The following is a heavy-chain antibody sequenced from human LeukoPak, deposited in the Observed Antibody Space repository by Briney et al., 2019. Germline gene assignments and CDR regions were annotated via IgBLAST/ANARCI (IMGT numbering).Heavy chain of an antibody. CDR2: IRSKSYGGTT. J-gene: IGHJ5*02. CDR3: TRDSSGFTKFDP. V-gene: IGHV3-49*03. CDR1: GFTFGDYG. D-gene: IGHD3-22*01. Sequence: PGGSLRLSCTASGFTFGDYGLSWLRQAPGKGLEWVGFIRSKSYGGTTDYAASVKGRFTISRDDSKSIAYLQMNSLKTEDTAMYYCTRDSSGFTKFDPWGQGTLVTVSS.